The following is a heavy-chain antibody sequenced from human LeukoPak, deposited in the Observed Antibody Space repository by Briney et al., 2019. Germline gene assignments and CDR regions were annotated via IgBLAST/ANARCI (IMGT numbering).Heavy chain of an antibody. CDR1: GFTFGSYG. CDR3: AKLVESGFVWSGYYIEDDY. Sequence: GGSLRLSCAASGFTFGSYGMHWVRQAPGKGLEWVAVISYDGSNKYYADSVKGRFTISRDNSKNTLYLQMNSLRAEDTAVYYCAKLVESGFVWSGYYIEDDYWGQGTLVTVSS. V-gene: IGHV3-30*18. CDR2: ISYDGSNK. D-gene: IGHD3-3*01. J-gene: IGHJ4*02.